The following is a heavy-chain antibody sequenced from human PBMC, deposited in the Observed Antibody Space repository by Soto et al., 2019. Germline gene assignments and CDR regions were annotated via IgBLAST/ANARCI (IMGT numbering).Heavy chain of an antibody. V-gene: IGHV3-30-3*01. D-gene: IGHD5-12*01. CDR3: ARAYSGYGYYYGMDV. J-gene: IGHJ6*02. CDR2: ISYDGSNK. CDR1: GFTFSSYA. Sequence: PGGSLRLSCAASGFTFSSYAMHWVRQAPGKGLEWVAVISYDGSNKYYADSVKGRFTISRDNSKNTLYLQMNSLRAEDTAVYYCARAYSGYGYYYGMDVWGQGTTVTVSS.